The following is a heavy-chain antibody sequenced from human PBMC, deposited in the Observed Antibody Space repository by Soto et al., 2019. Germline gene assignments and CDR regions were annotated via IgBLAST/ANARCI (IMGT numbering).Heavy chain of an antibody. D-gene: IGHD6-19*01. CDR3: ARAGGLGAVAADY. Sequence: QRQLQESGSGLVKPSQTLSLTCAVSGGSISSGGYSWSWIRQPPGKGLEWIGYIYHSGSTYYNPSLKSRVTISADRSKNQFSLTLSSVTAADTAVYYCARAGGLGAVAADYWGQGTLVTVSS. CDR1: GGSISSGGYS. V-gene: IGHV4-30-2*01. CDR2: IYHSGST. J-gene: IGHJ4*02.